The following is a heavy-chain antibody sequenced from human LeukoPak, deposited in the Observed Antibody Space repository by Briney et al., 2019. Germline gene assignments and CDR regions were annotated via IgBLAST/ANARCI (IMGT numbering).Heavy chain of an antibody. CDR2: IYYSGST. D-gene: IGHD2-2*02. V-gene: IGHV4-59*01. CDR1: GGSISSYY. Sequence: SETLSLTCTVSGGSISSYYWSWIRRPPGKGLEWIGYIYYSGSTNYNPSLKSRVTISVDTSKNQFSLKLSSVTAADTAVYYCARGRDCSSTSCYSGYYYYGMDVWGQGTTVTVSS. J-gene: IGHJ6*02. CDR3: ARGRDCSSTSCYSGYYYYGMDV.